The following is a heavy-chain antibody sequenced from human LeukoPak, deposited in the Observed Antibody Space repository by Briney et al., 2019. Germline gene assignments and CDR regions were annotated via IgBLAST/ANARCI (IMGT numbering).Heavy chain of an antibody. J-gene: IGHJ3*01. D-gene: IGHD6-6*01. Sequence: GGSLRLSCAVSGFTFSGFWMSWSRQARGKGLEWVASINSDGSEGYYADVVKGRFTISRDNAKNSLYLQINSLRAEDTAVYYCARSSYSSSSSVWGQGTMVTVSS. V-gene: IGHV3-7*03. CDR3: ARSSYSSSSSV. CDR2: INSDGSEG. CDR1: GFTFSGFW.